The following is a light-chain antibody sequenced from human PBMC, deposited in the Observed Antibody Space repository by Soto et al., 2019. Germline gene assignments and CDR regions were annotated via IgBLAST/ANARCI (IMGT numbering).Light chain of an antibody. CDR1: QSVSSY. J-gene: IGKJ4*01. Sequence: EIVLTQSPATLSLSPGERATLSCRASQSVSSYLAWYQQKPGQAAKLLIYDASNRATGIPARFSGSWTGRNFPLPISSLEPEDFAVYCCQQRSSWPPLTFGGGTKVEIK. V-gene: IGKV3-11*02. CDR2: DAS. CDR3: QQRSSWPPLT.